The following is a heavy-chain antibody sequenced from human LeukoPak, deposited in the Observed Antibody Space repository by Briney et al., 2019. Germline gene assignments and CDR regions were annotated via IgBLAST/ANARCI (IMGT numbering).Heavy chain of an antibody. J-gene: IGHJ4*02. CDR3: AKNAEREKHFTPKRYKWNSYFDY. V-gene: IGHV3-23*01. CDR1: GFSFSSYA. Sequence: GGSLRLSRAASGFSFSSYAMSWVRQAPGKGLEWVSVMSGSGGSTYYADSVKGRFTISRDNSKNTLYLQMNSLRAEDTAVYYCAKNAEREKHFTPKRYKWNSYFDYWGQGTLVTVSS. D-gene: IGHD1-7*01. CDR2: MSGSGGST.